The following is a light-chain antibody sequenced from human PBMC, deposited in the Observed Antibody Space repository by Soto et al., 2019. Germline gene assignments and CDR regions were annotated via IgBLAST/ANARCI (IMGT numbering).Light chain of an antibody. CDR1: QNINNY. Sequence: DIQMTQSPSSLYASVGDRVTITFQASQNINNYVNWYQQKPGRAPKLLIYDASNLEAGVPSRFRGSGSGTDFTFTISRLQPEDIATYYCQQYENLPTFGQGTRLEI. CDR2: DAS. CDR3: QQYENLPT. V-gene: IGKV1-33*01. J-gene: IGKJ5*01.